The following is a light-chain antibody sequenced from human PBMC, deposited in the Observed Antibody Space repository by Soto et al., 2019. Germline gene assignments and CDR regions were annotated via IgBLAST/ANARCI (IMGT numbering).Light chain of an antibody. CDR1: QSVSSN. CDR2: GAS. V-gene: IGKV3-15*01. CDR3: QQYNNWPPIT. Sequence: EIVMTQSPATLSVSPGERDTLSCRASQSVSSNLAWYQQKPGQAPRLLIYGASTRATGIPARFGGSGSGTEFTLTISSLQSEDFAVYYCQQYNNWPPITFGQGTRLEIK. J-gene: IGKJ5*01.